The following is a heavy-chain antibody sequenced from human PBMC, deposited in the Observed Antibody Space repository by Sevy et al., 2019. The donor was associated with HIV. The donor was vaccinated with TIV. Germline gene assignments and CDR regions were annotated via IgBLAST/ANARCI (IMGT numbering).Heavy chain of an antibody. J-gene: IGHJ4*02. CDR3: ARDLSYHDSSCYYFGY. CDR1: GGTFSSYA. Sequence: ASVKVSCKASGGTFSSYAISWVRQAPGQGLEWMGGIIPIFGTANYAQKFQGRVTITADESTSTAYMELSSLRSEDTAVYYCARDLSYHDSSCYYFGYWGQGTLVTVSS. D-gene: IGHD3-22*01. V-gene: IGHV1-69*13. CDR2: IIPIFGTA.